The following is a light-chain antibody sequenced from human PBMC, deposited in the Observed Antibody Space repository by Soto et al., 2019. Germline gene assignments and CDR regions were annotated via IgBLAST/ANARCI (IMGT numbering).Light chain of an antibody. CDR3: QQSYGTPRT. J-gene: IGKJ1*01. CDR1: QSVSSN. CDR2: GAS. Sequence: EIVMRQSPATLSVSPGERATLSYRASQSVSSNLAWYQQKPGQAPRLLIYGASTRATGIPARFSGSGSGTDFTLTISSPQPEDFATYYCQQSYGTPRTFGQGTKVDIK. V-gene: IGKV3-15*01.